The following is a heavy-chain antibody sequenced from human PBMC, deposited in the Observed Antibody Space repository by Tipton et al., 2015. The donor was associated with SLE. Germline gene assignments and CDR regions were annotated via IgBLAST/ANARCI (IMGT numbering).Heavy chain of an antibody. J-gene: IGHJ2*01. V-gene: IGHV5-10-1*01. Sequence: QLVQSGAEVKKPGESLRISCKGSGYTFTSYWISWVRQMPGKGLEWMGRIDPTDSYTNYSPSFQGHVTISTDKSISTAYLQWSSLKASDTAMYYCARLLSGNWYFDLWGRGTLVTVSS. D-gene: IGHD1-14*01. CDR2: IDPTDSYT. CDR3: ARLLSGNWYFDL. CDR1: GYTFTSYW.